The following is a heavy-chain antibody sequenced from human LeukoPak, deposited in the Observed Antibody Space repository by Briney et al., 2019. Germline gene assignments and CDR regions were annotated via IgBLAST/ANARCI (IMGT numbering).Heavy chain of an antibody. V-gene: IGHV1-69*01. J-gene: IGHJ4*02. CDR2: IIPIFGTA. CDR3: ARDGGRGYDILTGYYKSPSLGY. Sequence: GASVKVSCKASGGTFSSYAISWVRQAPGQGLEWMGGIIPIFGTANYAQKFQGRVTITADESTSTAYMELSSLRSEDTAVYYCARDGGRGYDILTGYYKSPSLGYWGQGTLVTVSS. D-gene: IGHD3-9*01. CDR1: GGTFSSYA.